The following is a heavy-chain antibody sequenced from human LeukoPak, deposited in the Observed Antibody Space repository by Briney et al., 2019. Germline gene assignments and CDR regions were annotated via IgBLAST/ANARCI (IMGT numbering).Heavy chain of an antibody. CDR1: GFTVSSNY. CDR3: AREYGGSYFDY. Sequence: GGSLRLSCAASGFTVSSNYMSWVRQAPGKGLEWVSVIYSDGSTYYADSVKGRFTISRHNSKNTLYLQMNSLRAEDTAVYYCAREYGGSYFDYWGQGTLVTVSS. D-gene: IGHD4-23*01. V-gene: IGHV3-53*04. J-gene: IGHJ4*02. CDR2: IYSDGST.